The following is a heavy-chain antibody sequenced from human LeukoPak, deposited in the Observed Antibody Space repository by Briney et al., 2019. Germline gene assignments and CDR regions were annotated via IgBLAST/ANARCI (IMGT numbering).Heavy chain of an antibody. Sequence: GESLKISCQASGYKFDIYWIGWVRQRPGKGLEWMGIIYPRDSETRFSPSLQGQVIISADTSLNTTSLEWTSLQASDTAIYYCARLFNWNLVYWGQGDLVTVSS. CDR2: IYPRDSET. CDR1: GYKFDIYW. D-gene: IGHD1-20*01. CDR3: ARLFNWNLVY. V-gene: IGHV5-51*01. J-gene: IGHJ4*02.